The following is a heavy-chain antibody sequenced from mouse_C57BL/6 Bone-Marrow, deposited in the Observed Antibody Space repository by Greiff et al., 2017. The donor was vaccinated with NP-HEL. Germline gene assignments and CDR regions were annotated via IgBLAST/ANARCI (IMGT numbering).Heavy chain of an antibody. V-gene: IGHV5-12*01. CDR3: ARYYDSHFDY. J-gene: IGHJ2*01. CDR1: GFTFSDYY. Sequence: EVMLVESGGGLVQPGGSLKLSCAASGFTFSDYYMYWVRQTPEKRLEWVAYISNGGGSTYYPDTVKGRFTISRDNAKNTLYLQMSRLKSEDTAIYYCARYYDSHFDYWGQGTTLTVSS. D-gene: IGHD2-4*01. CDR2: ISNGGGST.